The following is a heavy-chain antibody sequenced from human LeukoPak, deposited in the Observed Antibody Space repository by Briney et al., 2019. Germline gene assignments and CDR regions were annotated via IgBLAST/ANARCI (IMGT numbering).Heavy chain of an antibody. D-gene: IGHD3/OR15-3a*01. J-gene: IGHJ4*02. V-gene: IGHV3-23*01. CDR1: GFRSEGYA. CDR3: AKDDFTLGRKYVINVCYFDY. CDR2: MTASGDKT. Sequence: GGSLRLSCSASGFRSEGYAMAWVRQAPGKGLEWVSSMTASGDKTCDTATRKGRLILTRDNTSNMIYLQMNDLKAEDTALYYCAKDDFTLGRKYVINVCYFDYWGQGTLLTVSS.